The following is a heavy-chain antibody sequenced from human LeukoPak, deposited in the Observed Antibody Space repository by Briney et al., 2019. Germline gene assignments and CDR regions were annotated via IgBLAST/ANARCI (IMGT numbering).Heavy chain of an antibody. Sequence: GASVKVSCKASGYTFTSYGISWARQAPGQGLDWMGWISAYNGNTNYAQKLQGRVTMTTDTSTSTAYMELRSLRSDDTAVYYCATAVTTAGSFDYWGQGTLVTVSS. CDR1: GYTFTSYG. V-gene: IGHV1-18*01. J-gene: IGHJ4*02. CDR2: ISAYNGNT. CDR3: ATAVTTAGSFDY. D-gene: IGHD4-11*01.